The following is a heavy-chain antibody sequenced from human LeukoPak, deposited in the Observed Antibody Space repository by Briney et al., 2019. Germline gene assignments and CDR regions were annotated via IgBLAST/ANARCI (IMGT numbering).Heavy chain of an antibody. CDR2: IYYSGST. Sequence: SETLSLTCTVSGASFKSYYWSWIRQPPGKGLEWIGYIYYSGSTNYNPSLKSRVTISVDTSKNQFSLKLSSVTAADTAVYYCARGGSRQISSSDFDSWGQGTLVTVSS. CDR3: ARGGSRQISSSDFDS. D-gene: IGHD6-6*01. V-gene: IGHV4-59*01. J-gene: IGHJ4*02. CDR1: GASFKSYY.